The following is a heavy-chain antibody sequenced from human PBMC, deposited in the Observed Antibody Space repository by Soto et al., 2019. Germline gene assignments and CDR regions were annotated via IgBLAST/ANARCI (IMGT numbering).Heavy chain of an antibody. CDR2: ISSSGSTI. CDR1: GFTFSDYY. J-gene: IGHJ6*03. D-gene: IGHD2-2*01. Sequence: GGSLRLSCAASGFTFSDYYMSWIRQAPGKGLEWVSYISSSGSTIYYADSVKGRFTISRDNAKNSLYLQMNSLRAEDTAVYYCASDRYCSSTSCYARGPYYYYYYMDVWGKGTTVTVSS. V-gene: IGHV3-11*01. CDR3: ASDRYCSSTSCYARGPYYYYYYMDV.